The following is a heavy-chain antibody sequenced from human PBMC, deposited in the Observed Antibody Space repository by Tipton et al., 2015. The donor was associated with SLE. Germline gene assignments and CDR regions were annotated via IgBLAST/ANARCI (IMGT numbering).Heavy chain of an antibody. Sequence: QLVQSGPEVKKPGASVKVSCKASGYTFTSYGLSWVRQAPGQGLEWMGWISTKNGDTKYAQRFQGRVSMTTDTSTSTTYMALRSPRSDDTAIYYCARECSGTGCLDYWGQGTLVTVSS. CDR3: ARECSGTGCLDY. CDR2: ISTKNGDT. D-gene: IGHD3-10*02. J-gene: IGHJ4*02. CDR1: GYTFTSYG. V-gene: IGHV1-18*04.